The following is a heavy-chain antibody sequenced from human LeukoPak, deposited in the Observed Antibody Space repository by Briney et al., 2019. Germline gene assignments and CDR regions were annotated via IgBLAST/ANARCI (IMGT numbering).Heavy chain of an antibody. CDR1: GFTFSSYS. D-gene: IGHD6-13*01. Sequence: RGSLRLSCAASGFTFSSYSMNWVRQATGKRLVWVSYLSASSTTIYYADSVKGRFTISRDNAKNSLYLQMNSLRAEDTAVYYCARAWREAAAFVYFHHWGQGTLVTVSS. V-gene: IGHV3-48*01. CDR3: ARAWREAAAFVYFHH. J-gene: IGHJ1*01. CDR2: LSASSTTI.